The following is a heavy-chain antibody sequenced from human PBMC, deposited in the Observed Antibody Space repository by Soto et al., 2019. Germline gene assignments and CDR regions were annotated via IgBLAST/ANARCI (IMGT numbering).Heavy chain of an antibody. V-gene: IGHV4-39*01. CDR3: GRVVEGATRHTDFDS. J-gene: IGHJ5*01. Sequence: SETLSLTCAVSGVSIHNSHSFWGWIRQPPGKGLEFIGSVYYSGGANYNPSLKSRVTVSIDTSNNQFSLRVNSVTAADTAVYYCGRVVEGATRHTDFDSWGQGTLVTVSS. CDR1: GVSIHNSHSF. CDR2: VYYSGGA. D-gene: IGHD2-15*01.